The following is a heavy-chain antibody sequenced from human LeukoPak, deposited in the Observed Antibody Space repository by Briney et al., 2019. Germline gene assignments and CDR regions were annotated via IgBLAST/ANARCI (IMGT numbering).Heavy chain of an antibody. CDR2: ISAYNGNT. Sequence: SSVKVSCKASGGTFSSYAISWVRQAPGQGLEWMGWISAYNGNTNYAQKLQGRVTMTTDTSTSTAYMELRSLRSDDTAVYYCARDGVRTWVLTYWGQGTLVTVSS. J-gene: IGHJ4*02. V-gene: IGHV1-18*01. CDR1: GGTFSSYA. CDR3: ARDGVRTWVLTY. D-gene: IGHD2-8*01.